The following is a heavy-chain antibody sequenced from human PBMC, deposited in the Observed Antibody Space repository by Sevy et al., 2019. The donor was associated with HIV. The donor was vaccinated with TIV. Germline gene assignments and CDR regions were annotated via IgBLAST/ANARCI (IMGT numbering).Heavy chain of an antibody. D-gene: IGHD5-12*01. CDR3: ARDPVAPNPAGMDV. V-gene: IGHV1-2*06. CDR1: GYTFTDYY. CDR2: INPNSGDT. J-gene: IGHJ6*02. Sequence: ASVKASCKASGYTFTDYYMHWVRQAPGQGLEWMGRINPNSGDTNFVQKFQGRVTMTRDTSISTAYMELSRLTSDDTAVYYCARDPVAPNPAGMDVWGQWTTVTVSS.